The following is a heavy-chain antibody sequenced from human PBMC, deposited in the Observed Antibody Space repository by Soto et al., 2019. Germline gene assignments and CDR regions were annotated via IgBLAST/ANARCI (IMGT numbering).Heavy chain of an antibody. CDR1: GYTFTSYG. V-gene: IGHV1-18*01. J-gene: IGHJ4*02. D-gene: IGHD3-16*01. Sequence: QVQLVQSGAEVKKPGASVKVSCKASGYTFTSYGISWVRQAPGQGLEWMGWINPYNGNTNYAQKLQGRVTMTTDTTTNTADMELRSLRSDDASVYYCARDWWGSDYWGQGTLVTVSS. CDR3: ARDWWGSDY. CDR2: INPYNGNT.